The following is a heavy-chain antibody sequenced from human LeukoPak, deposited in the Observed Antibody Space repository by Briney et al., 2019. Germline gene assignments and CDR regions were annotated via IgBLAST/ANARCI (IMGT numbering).Heavy chain of an antibody. CDR1: GFTFSTYS. J-gene: IGHJ4*02. V-gene: IGHV3-48*02. Sequence: PGGSLRLSCAASGFTFSTYSMNWVRQAPGKGLEWLSYISSSSTIYYADSVKGRFTISRDNAKNSLYLQMNSLRDEDTAVYYCARDFRSLYYFDYWGQGTLVTVSS. CDR3: ARDFRSLYYFDY. D-gene: IGHD1-26*01. CDR2: ISSSSTI.